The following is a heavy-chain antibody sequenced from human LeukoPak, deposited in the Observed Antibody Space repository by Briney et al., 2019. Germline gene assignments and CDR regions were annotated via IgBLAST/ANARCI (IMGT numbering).Heavy chain of an antibody. D-gene: IGHD6-6*01. V-gene: IGHV1-69*06. CDR2: IIPIFGTA. J-gene: IGHJ4*02. CDR3: ARPIAARVLAFDY. Sequence: SVKVSCKASGGTFSSYAISWVRQAPGQGLEWMGGIIPIFGTANYAQKFQGRVTITADKSTSTAYMELSSLRSEDTAVYYCARPIAARVLAFDYWGQGTLVTVSS. CDR1: GGTFSSYA.